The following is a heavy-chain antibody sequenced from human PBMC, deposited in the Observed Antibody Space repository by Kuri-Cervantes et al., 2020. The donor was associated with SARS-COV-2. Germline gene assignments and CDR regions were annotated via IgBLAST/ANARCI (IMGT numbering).Heavy chain of an antibody. D-gene: IGHD2-2*01. V-gene: IGHV4-34*09. J-gene: IGHJ4*02. CDR1: GGSFSGYF. CDR3: ARDTRLGCSGTSCYSFFDY. Sequence: SETLSLTCAVYGGSFSGYFWTWIRQPPGKGLEWIGYIYSSGTSHYNPSLKSRVTISVDTSKNKFSLNLSSVTAADTAVYYCARDTRLGCSGTSCYSFFDYWGQGTLVTVSS. CDR2: IYSSGTS.